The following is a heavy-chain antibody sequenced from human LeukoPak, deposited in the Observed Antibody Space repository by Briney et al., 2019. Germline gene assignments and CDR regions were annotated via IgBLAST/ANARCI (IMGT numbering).Heavy chain of an antibody. Sequence: GGSLRLSCAASGFTFSSYAMHWVRQAPGKGLEWVAVISYDGSNKYYADSVKGRFTISRDNSKNTLYLQMNSLRAEDTAVDYCRVGATEVDFDYWGQGTLVTVSS. CDR2: ISYDGSNK. CDR1: GFTFSSYA. CDR3: RVGATEVDFDY. V-gene: IGHV3-30*04. J-gene: IGHJ4*02. D-gene: IGHD1-26*01.